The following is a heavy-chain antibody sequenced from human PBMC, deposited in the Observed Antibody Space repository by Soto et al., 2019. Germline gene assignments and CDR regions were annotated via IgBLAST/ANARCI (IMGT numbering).Heavy chain of an antibody. CDR2: INPSDSYT. J-gene: IGHJ6*02. CDR3: ARPARVPSYSSSWLYYYYGMDV. Sequence: PGESLKISCKASGYNFTTFWITWVRQMPGKGLEWMGVINPSDSYTNYSPSFQGHVTISADKSISTAYLQWSSLKASDTAMYYCARPARVPSYSSSWLYYYYGMDVWGQGTTVTVSS. D-gene: IGHD6-13*01. CDR1: GYNFTTFW. V-gene: IGHV5-10-1*01.